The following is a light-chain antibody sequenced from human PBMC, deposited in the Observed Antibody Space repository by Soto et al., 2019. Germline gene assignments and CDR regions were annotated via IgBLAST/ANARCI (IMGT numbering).Light chain of an antibody. CDR3: QQYDNLPFT. CDR2: AAS. J-gene: IGKJ4*01. Sequence: EIQMTQSPSSLSSSVGDRVTITCKASQDVSNYLSWYQQKPGKAPKLLIYAASNLETGVPLRFSGSGSGTHFTFTISSLQPEDIATYYCQQYDNLPFTFGGGSNVEIK. V-gene: IGKV1-33*01. CDR1: QDVSNY.